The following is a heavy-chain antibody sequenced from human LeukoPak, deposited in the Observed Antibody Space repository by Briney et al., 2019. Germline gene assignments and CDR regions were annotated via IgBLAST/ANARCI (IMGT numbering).Heavy chain of an antibody. CDR2: MYYSGST. CDR3: ARPYYYDSRIDP. D-gene: IGHD3-22*01. V-gene: IGHV4-30-4*01. CDR1: GGSISSGDYY. J-gene: IGHJ5*02. Sequence: SETLSLTCTVSGGSISSGDYYWSWVRQAPGKGLEWIAYMYYSGSTYYNPSLKSRVTMSADTSKNQLSLKLSSVTAADTAVYYCARPYYYDSRIDPWGQGILVTVSS.